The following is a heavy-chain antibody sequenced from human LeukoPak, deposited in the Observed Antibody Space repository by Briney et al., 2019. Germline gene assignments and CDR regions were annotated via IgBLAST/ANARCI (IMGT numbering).Heavy chain of an antibody. D-gene: IGHD2-2*02. CDR2: INPSSGGT. J-gene: IGHJ5*02. V-gene: IGHV1-2*02. CDR3: AREKGYCSSTSCYRKYWFDP. Sequence: EASVKVSCKASGYTFTGYYMHWVRQAPGQGLEWMGWINPSSGGTNYAQKFQGRVTMTRDTSISTAYMELSRLRSDDTAVYYCAREKGYCSSTSCYRKYWFDPWGQGTLVTVSS. CDR1: GYTFTGYY.